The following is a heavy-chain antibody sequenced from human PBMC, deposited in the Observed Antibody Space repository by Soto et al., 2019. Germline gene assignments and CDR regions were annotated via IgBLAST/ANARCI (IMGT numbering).Heavy chain of an antibody. V-gene: IGHV3-23*01. CDR2: ISGSGGST. CDR3: AKDSVPAAPWGSNWFDP. D-gene: IGHD2-2*01. J-gene: IGHJ5*02. CDR1: GFTFSSYA. Sequence: GGSLRLSCAASGFTFSSYAMSWVRQAPGKGLEWVSAISGSGGSTYYADSVKGRFTISRDNSKNTLYLQMNSLRAEDTAVYYCAKDSVPAAPWGSNWFDPWGQGTLVTVSS.